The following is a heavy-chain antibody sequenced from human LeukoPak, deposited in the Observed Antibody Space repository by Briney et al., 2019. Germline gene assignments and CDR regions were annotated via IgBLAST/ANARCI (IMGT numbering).Heavy chain of an antibody. D-gene: IGHD4-11*01. V-gene: IGHV3-73*01. CDR1: GFTFSGSA. Sequence: GGSLRLSCAASGFTFSGSAMHWVRQASGKGLEWVGRIRSKVDSYATSYAASVKGRFTISRDGSKNTAYLQMNSLKTEDTAVYYCTNTMTTVTYWGQGTLVIVSS. J-gene: IGHJ4*02. CDR2: IRSKVDSYAT. CDR3: TNTMTTVTY.